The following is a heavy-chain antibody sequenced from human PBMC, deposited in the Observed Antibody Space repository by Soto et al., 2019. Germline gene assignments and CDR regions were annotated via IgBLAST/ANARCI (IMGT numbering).Heavy chain of an antibody. J-gene: IGHJ4*02. CDR2: ISSSSSTI. D-gene: IGHD3-22*01. CDR1: GFTFSTYS. V-gene: IGHV3-48*01. Sequence: PGGSLRLSCAASGFTFSTYSMNWVRQAPGKGLEWVSYISSSSSTIFYTDSVKGRFTVSRDNAKNSLYLQMNSLRAEDTAVYYCGRPTYYYNSSGPRPYWGQGTLVTVSS. CDR3: GRPTYYYNSSGPRPY.